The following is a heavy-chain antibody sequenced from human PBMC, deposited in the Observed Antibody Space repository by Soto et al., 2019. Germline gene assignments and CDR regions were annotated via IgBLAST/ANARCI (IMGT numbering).Heavy chain of an antibody. Sequence: SETLSLTCTVSGYSISNNYHWAWIRQAPGRGLEWIGSIHHSGTTYYNPSLRSRVIISVDTSKNQFSLKVRSVTAADTAIYYCAGESCPYVVCYSFDYWGGVTLVIVSS. V-gene: IGHV4-38-2*02. D-gene: IGHD3-16*01. J-gene: IGHJ4*02. CDR1: GYSISNNYH. CDR3: AGESCPYVVCYSFDY. CDR2: IHHSGTT.